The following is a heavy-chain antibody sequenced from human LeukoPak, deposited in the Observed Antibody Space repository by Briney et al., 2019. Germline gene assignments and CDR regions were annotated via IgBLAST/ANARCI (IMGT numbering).Heavy chain of an antibody. CDR3: ARALWFGELSTNNWFDP. J-gene: IGHJ5*02. D-gene: IGHD3-10*01. V-gene: IGHV4-31*03. Sequence: SQTLSLTCTVSGGSISSGGYYWSWIRQHPGKGLEWIGYIYYSGSTYYNPSLKSRVTISVDTSKNQFSLKLSSVTAAGTAVYYCARALWFGELSTNNWFDPWGQGTLVTVSS. CDR2: IYYSGST. CDR1: GGSISSGGYY.